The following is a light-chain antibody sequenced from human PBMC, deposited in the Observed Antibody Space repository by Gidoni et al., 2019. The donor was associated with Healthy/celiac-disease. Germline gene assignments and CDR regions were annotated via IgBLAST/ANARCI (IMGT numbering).Light chain of an antibody. V-gene: IGKV1-5*03. CDR3: QQYNSYSYT. J-gene: IGKJ2*01. CDR1: QSISSW. Sequence: DIQMPQPPSTLSASVGDSVTITCRASQSISSWLAWYQQKPGKAPKLLIYKASSLESGVPSRFSGSGSGTEFTLTISSLQPDDFATYYCQQYNSYSYTFXXXTKLEIK. CDR2: KAS.